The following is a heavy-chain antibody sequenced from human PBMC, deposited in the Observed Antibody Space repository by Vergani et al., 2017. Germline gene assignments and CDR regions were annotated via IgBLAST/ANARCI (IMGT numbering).Heavy chain of an antibody. V-gene: IGHV3-43*01. CDR3: AKDYYGSGSYYRHYYYGMDV. D-gene: IGHD3-10*01. Sequence: VQLVESGGGVVQPGRSLRLSCAASGFTFSSYGMHWVRQAPGKGLEWVSLISWDGGSTYYADSVKGRFTISRDNSKNSLYLQMNSLRTEDTALYYCAKDYYGSGSYYRHYYYGMDVWGQGTTVTVSS. CDR2: ISWDGGST. CDR1: GFTFSSYG. J-gene: IGHJ6*02.